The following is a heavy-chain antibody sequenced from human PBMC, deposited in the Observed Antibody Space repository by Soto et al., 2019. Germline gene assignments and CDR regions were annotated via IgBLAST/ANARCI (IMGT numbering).Heavy chain of an antibody. V-gene: IGHV4-30-4*01. CDR2: IYYSGST. CDR3: ARGADGSGYDFDY. Sequence: SETLSLTCTVSGGSISSGDYYWSWIRQPPGKGLEWIGYIYYSGSTYYNPSLKSRVTISVDTSKNQFSLKLSSVTAADTAVYYCARGADGSGYDFDYWGQGTLVT. J-gene: IGHJ4*02. CDR1: GGSISSGDYY. D-gene: IGHD3-22*01.